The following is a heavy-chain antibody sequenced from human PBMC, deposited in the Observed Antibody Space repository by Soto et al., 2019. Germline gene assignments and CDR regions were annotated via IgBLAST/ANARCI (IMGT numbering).Heavy chain of an antibody. CDR1: GFTFSTYG. D-gene: IGHD1-26*01. J-gene: IGHJ4*02. CDR3: APLGVGAQDNY. CDR2: ISYDGSKK. V-gene: IGHV3-30*03. Sequence: QVQLVESGGGVVQPWRSLRLSCAASGFTFSTYGMHWVRQAPGKGLEWVAAISYDGSKKYYADSVKGRFTISRDNSENTLYLQMNSLRAEDTAMYYCAPLGVGAQDNYWAQGTLVTVSS.